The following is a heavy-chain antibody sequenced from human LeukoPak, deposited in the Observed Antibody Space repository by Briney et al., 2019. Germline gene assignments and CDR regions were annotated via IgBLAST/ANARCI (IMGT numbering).Heavy chain of an antibody. D-gene: IGHD5-12*01. CDR2: IFSSGST. V-gene: IGHV4-59*01. Sequence: PSEILSLTCTVFGGSISNYYWNWIRRPPGKGLEWIGCIFSSGSTNYNPSLKSRVTISVDTSKNQFSLSLRSVTAADTAVYYCARAVSGSDYWFDPWGQGTLVTVSS. CDR1: GGSISNYY. CDR3: ARAVSGSDYWFDP. J-gene: IGHJ5*02.